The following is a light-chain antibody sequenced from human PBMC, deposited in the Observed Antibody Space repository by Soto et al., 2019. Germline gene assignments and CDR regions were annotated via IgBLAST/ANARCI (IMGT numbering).Light chain of an antibody. Sequence: DIVMTQSPLSLPVTPGEPASISCRSSQSLLHSSGNNYLDWYVQKPGQSLQLLIYWGSNRASGVPDRFSGSGSVTDFTLKINRVEAEDFGVYYCMQCQQTPVTFCQGTRLEIK. CDR1: QSLLHSSGNNY. V-gene: IGKV2-28*01. J-gene: IGKJ5*01. CDR3: MQCQQTPVT. CDR2: WGS.